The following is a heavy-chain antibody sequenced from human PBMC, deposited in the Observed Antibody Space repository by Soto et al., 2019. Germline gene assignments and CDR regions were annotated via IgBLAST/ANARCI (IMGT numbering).Heavy chain of an antibody. Sequence: GGSLRLSCAASGFTFSSYSMNWVRQAPGKGLEWVSSISSSSSYICYADSVKGRFTISRDNAKNSLYLQMNSLRAEDTAVYYCARDVIAYCGGDCYFSWGQGTLVTVSS. CDR2: ISSSSSYI. D-gene: IGHD2-21*02. V-gene: IGHV3-21*01. CDR3: ARDVIAYCGGDCYFS. J-gene: IGHJ5*02. CDR1: GFTFSSYS.